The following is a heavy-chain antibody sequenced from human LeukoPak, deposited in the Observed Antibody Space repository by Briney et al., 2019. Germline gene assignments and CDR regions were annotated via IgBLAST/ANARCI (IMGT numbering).Heavy chain of an antibody. Sequence: AGGSLRLSCAASGFSFSSYWMSWVRQAPGKVLEWVANIKQDGSEIFYAGSVKGRFTISRDNAKNSLYLQMNSLRAEDTAVYYCARSPDGFDYWGRGTLVTASS. CDR3: ARSPDGFDY. J-gene: IGHJ4*02. V-gene: IGHV3-7*03. CDR1: GFSFSSYW. CDR2: IKQDGSEI. D-gene: IGHD5-24*01.